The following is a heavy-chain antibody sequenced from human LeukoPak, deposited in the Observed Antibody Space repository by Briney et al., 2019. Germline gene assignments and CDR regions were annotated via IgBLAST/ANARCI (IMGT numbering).Heavy chain of an antibody. CDR1: GGSISSGSYY. CDR3: ARDRFDDSSGYYYHYYYYMDV. V-gene: IGHV4-39*07. D-gene: IGHD3-22*01. CDR2: IYYSGNT. Sequence: SETLSLTCTVSGGSISSGSYYWGWIRQPPGKGLEWIGSIYYSGNTDYNPSLKSRVTISVKTSKNQFSLKLSSVTAADTAVYYCARDRFDDSSGYYYHYYYYMDVWGKGTTVTVSS. J-gene: IGHJ6*03.